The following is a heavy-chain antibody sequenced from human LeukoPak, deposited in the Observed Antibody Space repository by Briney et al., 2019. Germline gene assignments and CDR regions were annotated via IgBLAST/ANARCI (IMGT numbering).Heavy chain of an antibody. V-gene: IGHV4-59*01. CDR1: GGSISSYY. CDR3: ARANSSGWYFDY. D-gene: IGHD6-19*01. Sequence: PSETLSLTCTVFGGSISSYYWSWIRQPPGKRLEWIGYIYYSGSTNYNPSLKSRVTISVDTSKNQFSLKLSSVTAADTAVYYCARANSSGWYFDYWGQGTLVTVSS. J-gene: IGHJ4*02. CDR2: IYYSGST.